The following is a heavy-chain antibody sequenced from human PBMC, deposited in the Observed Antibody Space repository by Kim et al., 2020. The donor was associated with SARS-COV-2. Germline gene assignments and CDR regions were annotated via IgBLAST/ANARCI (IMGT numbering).Heavy chain of an antibody. D-gene: IGHD6-13*01. V-gene: IGHV3-66*01. CDR2: IYSGGST. J-gene: IGHJ6*03. Sequence: GGSLRLSCAASGFTVSSNYMSWVRQAPGKGLEWVSVIYSGGSTYYADSVKGRFTISRDNSKNTLYLQMNSLRAEDTAVYYCARARIAAAGTRSYYYYYMDVWGQGTTVTVSS. CDR1: GFTVSSNY. CDR3: ARARIAAAGTRSYYYYYMDV.